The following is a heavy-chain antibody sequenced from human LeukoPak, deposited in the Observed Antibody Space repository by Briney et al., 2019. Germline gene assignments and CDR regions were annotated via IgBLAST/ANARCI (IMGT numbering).Heavy chain of an antibody. J-gene: IGHJ4*02. Sequence: SETLSLTCTVSGDSINNNVYYWGWIRQPPGKGLEWIAIISYSGTTYYNPSLKTRATISIDTSKNKFSLKVNSVTAADTAMYYCARGYTKYSYGYHYFDYWGQGTLVTVSS. CDR2: ISYSGTT. V-gene: IGHV4-39*07. D-gene: IGHD5-18*01. CDR3: ARGYTKYSYGYHYFDY. CDR1: GDSINNNVYY.